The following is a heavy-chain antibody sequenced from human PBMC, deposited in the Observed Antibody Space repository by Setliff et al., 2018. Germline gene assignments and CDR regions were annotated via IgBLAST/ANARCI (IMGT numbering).Heavy chain of an antibody. CDR2: IYHNGNT. D-gene: IGHD5-18*01. CDR3: VRDRTAYSYGLDV. Sequence: SETLSLTCSVYGESFSNNYWSWIRQTPGKGLEWIGYIYHNGNTNFNPSLKTRVTMSVDPSKNQFALNLRSVTAADTAVYYCVRDRTAYSYGLDVWAQGTTVTVSS. J-gene: IGHJ6*02. CDR1: GESFSNNY. V-gene: IGHV4-59*01.